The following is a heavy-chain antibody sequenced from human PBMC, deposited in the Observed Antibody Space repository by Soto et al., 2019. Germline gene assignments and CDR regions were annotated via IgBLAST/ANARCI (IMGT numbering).Heavy chain of an antibody. V-gene: IGHV3-33*01. CDR2: IWYDGSNK. CDR3: ARDPSPWLRSRTPGDY. CDR1: GFTFSSYG. J-gene: IGHJ4*02. D-gene: IGHD5-12*01. Sequence: PGGSLRLSCAASGFTFSSYGMHWVRQAPGKGLEWVAVIWYDGSNKYYADSVKGRFTISRDNSKNTLYLQMNSLRAEDTAVYYCARDPSPWLRSRTPGDYWGQGTLVTVSS.